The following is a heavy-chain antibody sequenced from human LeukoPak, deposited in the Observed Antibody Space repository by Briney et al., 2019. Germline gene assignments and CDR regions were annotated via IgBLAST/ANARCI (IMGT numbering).Heavy chain of an antibody. Sequence: SETLSLTCAVYGGSFSVYYWSWIRQPPGKGLEWIGEINHSGSTNYNPSLKSRVTISVDTSKNQFSLKLSSVTAADTAVYYCARGSRSSWLVAHAEYFQHWGQGTLVTVSS. CDR2: INHSGST. V-gene: IGHV4-34*01. CDR3: ARGSRSSWLVAHAEYFQH. D-gene: IGHD6-13*01. J-gene: IGHJ1*01. CDR1: GGSFSVYY.